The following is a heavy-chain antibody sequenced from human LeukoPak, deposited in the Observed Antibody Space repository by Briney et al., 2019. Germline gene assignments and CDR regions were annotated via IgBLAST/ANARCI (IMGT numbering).Heavy chain of an antibody. CDR3: AKDMVSDSSGGFDY. CDR1: GFTFSSYG. Sequence: GGSLRLSCAASGFTFSSYGMHWVRQAPGKGLEWVAVISYDGSNKYYADSVKGRFTISRDNAKNSLYLQMNSLRAEDTALYYCAKDMVSDSSGGFDYWGQGTLVTVSS. D-gene: IGHD3-22*01. J-gene: IGHJ4*02. CDR2: ISYDGSNK. V-gene: IGHV3-30*18.